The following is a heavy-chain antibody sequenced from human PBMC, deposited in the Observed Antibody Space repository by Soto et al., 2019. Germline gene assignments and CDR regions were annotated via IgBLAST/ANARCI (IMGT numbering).Heavy chain of an antibody. V-gene: IGHV4-34*01. CDR3: ARAGRIAAADN. D-gene: IGHD6-13*01. J-gene: IGHJ4*02. CDR2: INHSGST. CDR1: GVSFSGYY. Sequence: QVQLQQWGAGLLKPSETLSLTCAVYGVSFSGYYWSWIRQPPGKGLEWIGEINHSGSTNYNPSLKSRVIISVDTSNNQFSLKLSSVTAADTAVYYCARAGRIAAADNWGQGTLVTVSS.